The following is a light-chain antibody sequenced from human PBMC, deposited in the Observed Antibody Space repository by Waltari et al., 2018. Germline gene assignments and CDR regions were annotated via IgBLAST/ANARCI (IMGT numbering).Light chain of an antibody. J-gene: IGLJ3*02. V-gene: IGLV1-51*01. Sequence: QSMLTQPPSLSAAPGQMVTISCSGSSSNIGKSLVSWYQQPPGTAPKLLSYDDDHGLSGIPDRFSGSRSGTSATLAITGLQTGDEADYFCASWEYSLSAWVFGGGTNLTVL. CDR1: SSNIGKSL. CDR3: ASWEYSLSAWV. CDR2: DDD.